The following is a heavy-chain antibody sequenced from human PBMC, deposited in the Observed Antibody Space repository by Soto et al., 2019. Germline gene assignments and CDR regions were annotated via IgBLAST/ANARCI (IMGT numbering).Heavy chain of an antibody. J-gene: IGHJ4*02. D-gene: IGHD1-26*01. V-gene: IGHV3-21*01. CDR2: ISSSSSYI. CDR3: AREKRIFVGATGYDY. Sequence: PGGSLRLSCAASGFTFSSYSMNWVRQAPGKGLEWVSSISSSSSYIYYADSVKGRFTISRDNAKNSLYLQMNSLRAEDTAVYYCAREKRIFVGATGYDYWGQGTLVTVSS. CDR1: GFTFSSYS.